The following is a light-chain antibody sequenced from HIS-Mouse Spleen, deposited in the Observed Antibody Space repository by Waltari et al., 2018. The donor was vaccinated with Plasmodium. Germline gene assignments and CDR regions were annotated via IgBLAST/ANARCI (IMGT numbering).Light chain of an antibody. CDR1: SSVVGSYTT. J-gene: IGLJ3*02. CDR3: CSYAGSSTWV. V-gene: IGLV2-23*01. CDR2: EGR. Sequence: GTSSVVGSYTTVAWYQQHPGNAPKLLPYEGRKRPPGVSTRYTGSKSVNTASLTLSGLQAEDEADYYCCSYAGSSTWVFGGGTKLTVL.